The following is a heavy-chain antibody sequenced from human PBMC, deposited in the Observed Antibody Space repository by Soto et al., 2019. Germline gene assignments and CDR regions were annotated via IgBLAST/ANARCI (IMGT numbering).Heavy chain of an antibody. CDR2: IGPYGNSI. CDR1: GFSFRAYF. D-gene: IGHD3-3*01. J-gene: IGHJ4*02. CDR3: ARDDYTYGVY. Sequence: PGGSLRLSCAASGFSFRAYFTGWVRQAPGKGLEWVSYIGPYGNSIYYADSVKGRFTISRDDAKKSLYLHMNSLRVEDTALYYCARDDYTYGVYWGQGSLVTVSS. V-gene: IGHV3-11*01.